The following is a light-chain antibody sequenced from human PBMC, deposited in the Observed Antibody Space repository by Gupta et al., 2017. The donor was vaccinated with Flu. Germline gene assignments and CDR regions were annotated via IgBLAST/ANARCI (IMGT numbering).Light chain of an antibody. J-gene: IGKJ1*01. V-gene: IGKV1-5*03. CDR2: KTS. CDR1: QTVYNW. CDR3: QQYDSYSSWT. Sequence: DTVTLTCRSSQTVYNWLAWYQQKQGKVPQLLIYKTSTLENGVPSRFSGSGFGTEFTLTISGLQPDDFATYYCQQYDSYSSWTFGPGTKVEI.